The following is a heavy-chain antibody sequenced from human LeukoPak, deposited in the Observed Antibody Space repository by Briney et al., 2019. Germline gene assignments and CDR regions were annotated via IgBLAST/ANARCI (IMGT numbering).Heavy chain of an antibody. Sequence: PGGSLRLSCAGSGFTFSSYSMNWVRQAPGKGLEWVSSISSRSSYIYYADSVKGRLTLSRDNAKNSLYLQMNSLRAEDTAVYYCARARREYCSGGSCYSSDFDYWGQGTLVTVSS. CDR2: ISSRSSYI. J-gene: IGHJ4*02. V-gene: IGHV3-21*01. D-gene: IGHD2-15*01. CDR3: ARARREYCSGGSCYSSDFDY. CDR1: GFTFSSYS.